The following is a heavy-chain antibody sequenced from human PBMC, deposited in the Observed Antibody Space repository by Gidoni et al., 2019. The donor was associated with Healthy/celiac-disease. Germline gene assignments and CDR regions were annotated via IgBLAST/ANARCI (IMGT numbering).Heavy chain of an antibody. CDR3: ANWNDALGAFDI. V-gene: IGHV3-48*03. D-gene: IGHD1-1*01. Sequence: EVQLVESGGGLVQPGGSLRLSCAASGFTFSSYEMNWVRQAPGKGLEWVSYISSSGSTIYDADSVKGRFTISRDNAKNSLYLQMNSLRAEDTAVYYCANWNDALGAFDIWGQGTMVTVSS. CDR1: GFTFSSYE. CDR2: ISSSGSTI. J-gene: IGHJ3*02.